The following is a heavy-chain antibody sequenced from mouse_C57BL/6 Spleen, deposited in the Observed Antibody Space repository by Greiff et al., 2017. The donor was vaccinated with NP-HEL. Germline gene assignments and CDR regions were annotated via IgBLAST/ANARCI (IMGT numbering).Heavy chain of an antibody. Sequence: QVQLQQSGAELAKPGASVKLSCKASGYTFTSYWMHWVKQRPGQGLEWIGYINPSSGYTKYNQKFKAKATLTVDKSSSTAYMQLKSLTSEDSAVYYCARSDYGSSSYAMDYWGQGTSVTVSS. V-gene: IGHV1-7*01. CDR3: ARSDYGSSSYAMDY. CDR2: INPSSGYT. J-gene: IGHJ4*01. D-gene: IGHD1-1*01. CDR1: GYTFTSYW.